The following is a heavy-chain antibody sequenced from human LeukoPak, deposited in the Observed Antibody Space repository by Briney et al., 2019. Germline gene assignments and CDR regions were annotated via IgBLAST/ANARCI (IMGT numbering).Heavy chain of an antibody. Sequence: SETLSLTCTVSGGSISSYYWSWIRQPPGKGLEWIGYIYYSGSTNYNPSLKSRVTISVDTSKNQFSLKLSSVTAADTAVYYCARDLLDAGVDYWGQGTPVTVSS. V-gene: IGHV4-59*01. CDR2: IYYSGST. J-gene: IGHJ4*02. CDR3: ARDLLDAGVDY. CDR1: GGSISSYY. D-gene: IGHD1-1*01.